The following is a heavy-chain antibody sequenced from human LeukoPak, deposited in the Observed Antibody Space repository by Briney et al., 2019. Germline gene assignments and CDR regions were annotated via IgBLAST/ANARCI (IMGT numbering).Heavy chain of an antibody. Sequence: PSETLSLTCTVSGGSVSRSPYYWGWIRQPPGKGLEWIGNIYYSGSTYYNPSLKSRVTISVDTSKNQFSLKVTSVTAADTAVYYCARRVPVLLWFGELSGNNWFDPWGQGTLVTVSS. D-gene: IGHD3-10*01. V-gene: IGHV4-39*07. CDR1: GGSVSRSPYY. CDR2: IYYSGST. J-gene: IGHJ5*02. CDR3: ARRVPVLLWFGELSGNNWFDP.